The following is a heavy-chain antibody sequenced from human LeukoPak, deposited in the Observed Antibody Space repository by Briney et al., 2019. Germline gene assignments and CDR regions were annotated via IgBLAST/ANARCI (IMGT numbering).Heavy chain of an antibody. CDR3: ARWVEMATITDFDY. CDR2: IYPGDSDT. CDR1: GYIFTSYW. J-gene: IGHJ4*02. V-gene: IGHV5-51*01. Sequence: GESLKISCKGSGYIFTSYWIGWVRQLPGKGLEWMGIIYPGDSDTRYSPSFQGQVTISADKSISTAYLQWSSLKASDTAMYYCARWVEMATITDFDYWGQGTLVTVSS. D-gene: IGHD5-24*01.